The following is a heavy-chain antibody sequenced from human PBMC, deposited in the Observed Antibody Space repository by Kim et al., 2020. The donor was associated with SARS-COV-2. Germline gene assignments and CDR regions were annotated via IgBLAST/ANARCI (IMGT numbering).Heavy chain of an antibody. CDR2: IYYSGST. V-gene: IGHV4-59*08. Sequence: SETLSLTCTVSGGSISSYYWSWIRQPPGKGLEWIGYIYYSGSTNYNPSLKSRFTISVDTSKNQFSLKLSSVTAADTAVYYCARTYYYDSSGYYLFWFDPWGQGTLVTVSS. J-gene: IGHJ5*02. CDR1: GGSISSYY. D-gene: IGHD3-22*01. CDR3: ARTYYYDSSGYYLFWFDP.